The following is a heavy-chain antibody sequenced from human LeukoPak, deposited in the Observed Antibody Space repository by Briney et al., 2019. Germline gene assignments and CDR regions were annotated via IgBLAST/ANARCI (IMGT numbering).Heavy chain of an antibody. D-gene: IGHD2-15*01. CDR3: ARVLRYCSGGNCYSGGLGYMDV. CDR1: GFTFSDYN. V-gene: IGHV3-11*01. CDR2: ISRSGSTK. J-gene: IGHJ6*03. Sequence: GGALRLSCAASGFTFSDYNMRWIRQAPGKGLEWVSSISRSGSTKYYADSVKGRFTISRDNAKNSLFLQMNSLRAEDTAVYYCARVLRYCSGGNCYSGGLGYMDVWGKGTTVTISS.